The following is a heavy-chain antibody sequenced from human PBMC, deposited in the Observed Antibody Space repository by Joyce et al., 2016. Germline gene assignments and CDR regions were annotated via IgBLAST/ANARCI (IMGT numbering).Heavy chain of an antibody. CDR2: TFYWSSKWYH. J-gene: IGHJ6*02. D-gene: IGHD6-19*01. CDR3: ARDREAGMAGLDV. V-gene: IGHV6-1*01. CDR1: GARVSNYTSG. Sequence: QVQLQQSGPGLVKPSQTLSLTCAISGARVSNYTSGWNWIRQSPSRGLEWLGRTFYWSSKWYHYYAVFVNGRINITPDTTKNQFSVQLDSVTSEDTAVYFCARDREAGMAGLDVWGRGTTVTVAS.